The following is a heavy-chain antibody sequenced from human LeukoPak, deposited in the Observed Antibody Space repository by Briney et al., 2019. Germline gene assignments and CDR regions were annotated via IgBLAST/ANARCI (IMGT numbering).Heavy chain of an antibody. J-gene: IGHJ4*02. D-gene: IGHD4-17*01. CDR2: ISTSSSLI. CDR1: GFTFSSYS. Sequence: GGSLRLSCAASGFTFSSYSMNWVRQAPGKGLEWVSSISTSSSLISYADSVRGRFSISRDNAQNSLFLQMNSLGAEDTAVYYCARGYGDYGSYWGQGILVTVSS. V-gene: IGHV3-21*01. CDR3: ARGYGDYGSY.